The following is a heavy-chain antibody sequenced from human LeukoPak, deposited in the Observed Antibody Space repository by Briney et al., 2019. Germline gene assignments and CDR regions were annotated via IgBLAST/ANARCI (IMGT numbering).Heavy chain of an antibody. CDR1: GGSISGYY. V-gene: IGHV4-59*01. Sequence: PSETLSLTCTVSGGSISGYYWSWIRQPPGKQLEWIGYFYYSGNTYYNPSLQSRVTISLDTSKNQFSLELNSVTAADTAVYYCARVGPTTRSFDYWGQGTLVTVSS. D-gene: IGHD1-26*01. CDR2: FYYSGNT. J-gene: IGHJ4*02. CDR3: ARVGPTTRSFDY.